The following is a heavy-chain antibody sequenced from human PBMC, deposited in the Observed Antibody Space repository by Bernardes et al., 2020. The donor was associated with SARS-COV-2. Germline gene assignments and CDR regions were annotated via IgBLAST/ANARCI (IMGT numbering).Heavy chain of an antibody. Sequence: GGSLRLSCAASGFTFSDHYMDWFRQAPGKGLEWVGRSRDKSNGYATKYAASVNGRFTLSRDNSKNSVYLQMNNLRAEDTAVYYCARIDEVTGRDYWGQGTLVTVSS. J-gene: IGHJ4*02. CDR2: SRDKSNGYAT. CDR1: GFTFSDHY. CDR3: ARIDEVTGRDY. D-gene: IGHD6-19*01. V-gene: IGHV3-72*01.